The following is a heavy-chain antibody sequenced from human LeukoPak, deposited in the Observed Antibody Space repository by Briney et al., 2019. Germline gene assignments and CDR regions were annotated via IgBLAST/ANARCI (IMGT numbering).Heavy chain of an antibody. Sequence: GGSLRLSCAASGFTFSSYATSWVRQAPGKGLEWVSAISGSGGSTYYADSVKGRFTISRDNSKNTLYLQMNSLRAEDTAVYYCAKDRWAMTTVTTGNFDYWGQGTLVTVSS. CDR3: AKDRWAMTTVTTGNFDY. CDR1: GFTFSSYA. D-gene: IGHD4-11*01. V-gene: IGHV3-23*01. J-gene: IGHJ4*02. CDR2: ISGSGGST.